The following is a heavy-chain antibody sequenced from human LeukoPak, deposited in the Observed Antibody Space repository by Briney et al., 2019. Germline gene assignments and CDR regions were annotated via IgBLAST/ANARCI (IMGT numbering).Heavy chain of an antibody. V-gene: IGHV3-7*01. CDR1: GFTFSGYW. CDR2: IKQDASEK. J-gene: IGHJ4*02. D-gene: IGHD2-15*01. CDR3: VRFGMDAAIDY. Sequence: GGSLRLSCAASGFTFSGYWMSWVRQAPGKGLEWVATIKQDASEKTYVDSVEGRFTSSRDNAKSSLFLQMDSLRAEDTAVYYCVRFGMDAAIDYWGQGTLVTVSS.